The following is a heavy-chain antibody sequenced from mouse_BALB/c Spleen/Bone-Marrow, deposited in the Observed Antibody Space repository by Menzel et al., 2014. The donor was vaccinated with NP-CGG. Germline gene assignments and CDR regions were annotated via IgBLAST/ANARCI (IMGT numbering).Heavy chain of an antibody. D-gene: IGHD1-1*01. CDR3: ARYGSILDY. V-gene: IGHV2-2*02. Sequence: VKLVESGPGLVQPSQSLSITCTVSGFSLTSYGVHWVRQSPGKGLEWLGVIWSGGSTDHNAAFISRLSISKDNSKSQVFFKMNSLQANDTAIYYCARYGSILDYWGQGTTLTVSS. J-gene: IGHJ2*01. CDR2: IWSGGST. CDR1: GFSLTSYG.